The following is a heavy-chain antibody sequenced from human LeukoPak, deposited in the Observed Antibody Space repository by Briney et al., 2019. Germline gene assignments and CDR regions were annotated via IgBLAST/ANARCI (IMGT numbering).Heavy chain of an antibody. J-gene: IGHJ4*02. V-gene: IGHV4-59*05. D-gene: IGHD4-17*01. CDR3: ARDYGDHAFDC. Sequence: PSETLSLTCTVSGGSMSSYYWSWIRQPPGKGLEWIGSFYYSGSTNYNPSLKSRVTISVDTSKNQFSLKLSSVTAADTAVFFCARDYGDHAFDCWGQGTLVTVSS. CDR1: GGSMSSYY. CDR2: FYYSGST.